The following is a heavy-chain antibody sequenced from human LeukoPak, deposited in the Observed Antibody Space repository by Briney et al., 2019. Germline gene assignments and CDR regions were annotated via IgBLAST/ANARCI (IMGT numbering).Heavy chain of an antibody. V-gene: IGHV3-20*04. D-gene: IGHD1-26*01. J-gene: IGHJ4*02. CDR2: INWNGGST. Sequence: GGSLRLSCAASGFTFDDYGMSWVRQAPGRGLEWVSGINWNGGSTGYADSVKGRFTISRDNAKNSLYLQMNSLRAEDTALYYCARDFRGSYYVEGYFDYWGQGTLVTVSS. CDR3: ARDFRGSYYVEGYFDY. CDR1: GFTFDDYG.